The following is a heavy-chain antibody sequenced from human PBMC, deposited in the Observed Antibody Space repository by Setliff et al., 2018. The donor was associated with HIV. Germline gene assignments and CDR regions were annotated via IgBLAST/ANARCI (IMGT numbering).Heavy chain of an antibody. D-gene: IGHD6-25*01. J-gene: IGHJ3*02. V-gene: IGHV4-34*01. Sequence: SETLSLTCAVYGGSLTNYYWSWFRQSPGKGLEWIGEVTDDGSVNYNPSLKSRVTISVDTSKNQFSLRMSSVTAADSGVYYCARGSSGSHRTEYDDAFDIWGQGTMVTVSS. CDR1: GGSLTNYY. CDR2: VTDDGSV. CDR3: ARGSSGSHRTEYDDAFDI.